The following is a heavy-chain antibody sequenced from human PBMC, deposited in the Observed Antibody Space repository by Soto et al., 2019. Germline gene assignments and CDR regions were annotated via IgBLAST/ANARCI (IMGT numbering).Heavy chain of an antibody. Sequence: GGSLRLSCAVSGFTFDDNAMHWVRQAPEKGLEWVSGINWKSDIGYADSVKGRFTISRDNAENSLYLQMNSLRAEDTALYYCAKVGATIKPYYFDYWGQGTLVTVSS. CDR3: AKVGATIKPYYFDY. D-gene: IGHD1-26*01. CDR2: INWKSDI. V-gene: IGHV3-9*01. J-gene: IGHJ4*02. CDR1: GFTFDDNA.